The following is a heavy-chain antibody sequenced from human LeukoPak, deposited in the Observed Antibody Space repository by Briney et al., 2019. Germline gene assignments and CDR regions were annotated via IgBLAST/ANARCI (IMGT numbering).Heavy chain of an antibody. CDR2: MYSGGSS. V-gene: IGHV4-61*02. Sequence: SETLSLTCVVSGGSITSTIYYWNWIRQPAGKGLEWIGRMYSGGSSDYNPSLKSRVTMSVDTSKNQLSLNLTSVTAADTAVYYCARGLGISKDYFGYWGQGTLVTVSS. D-gene: IGHD2/OR15-2a*01. CDR1: GGSITSTIYY. CDR3: ARGLGISKDYFGY. J-gene: IGHJ4*02.